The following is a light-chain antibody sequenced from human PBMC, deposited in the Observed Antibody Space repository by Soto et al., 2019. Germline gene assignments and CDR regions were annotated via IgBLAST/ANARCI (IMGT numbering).Light chain of an antibody. CDR3: SSYASSSPFV. J-gene: IGLJ1*01. CDR1: SSDVGSYNL. V-gene: IGLV2-14*02. CDR2: DVS. Sequence: QSVLTQPASVSGSPGQSITISCTGNSSDVGSYNLVSWYQQHPGKAPKLMIYDVSYRPSGVSDRFSGSKSGNTASLIISGLQAEDEADYYCSSYASSSPFVFGTGTKVTVL.